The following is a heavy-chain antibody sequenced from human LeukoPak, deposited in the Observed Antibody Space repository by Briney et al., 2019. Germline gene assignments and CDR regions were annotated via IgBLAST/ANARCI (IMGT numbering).Heavy chain of an antibody. Sequence: HPGGSLRLSCAASGFTFSSYGMHWVRQAPGKGLEWVAVISYDGSNKYYADSVKGRFTISRDNSKNTLYLQMNSLRAEDTAVYYCARDHGKWDDGNDYWGQGTLVTVSS. CDR3: ARDHGKWDDGNDY. CDR1: GFTFSSYG. V-gene: IGHV3-30*03. CDR2: ISYDGSNK. D-gene: IGHD5-24*01. J-gene: IGHJ4*02.